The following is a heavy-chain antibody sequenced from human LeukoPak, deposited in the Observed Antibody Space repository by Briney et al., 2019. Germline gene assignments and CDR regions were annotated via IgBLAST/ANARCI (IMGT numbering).Heavy chain of an antibody. V-gene: IGHV1-18*01. J-gene: IGHJ5*02. D-gene: IGHD3-22*01. CDR3: ARDYYDSSGYESWFDP. Sequence: ASVKVSCKASGYTFTSYGISWVRQAPGQGLERMGWISAYNGHTNYAQKLQGRVTMTTDTSASTAYMELRSLRSDDTAVYYCARDYYDSSGYESWFDPWGQGTLVTVSS. CDR2: ISAYNGHT. CDR1: GYTFTSYG.